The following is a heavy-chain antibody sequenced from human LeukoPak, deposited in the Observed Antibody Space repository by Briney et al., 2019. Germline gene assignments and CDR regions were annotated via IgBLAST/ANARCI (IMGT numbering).Heavy chain of an antibody. J-gene: IGHJ4*02. V-gene: IGHV3-23*01. CDR1: EFTFSNFA. D-gene: IGHD6-19*01. CDR3: AKGYSSGWYLYYFDY. Sequence: HPGGSLRLSCAASEFTFSNFAMSWVRQAPGKGLEWVSTISGSGNNTFYADSVKGRFTISRDNSKNTLYLQMNSLQAEDTAVYYCAKGYSSGWYLYYFDYWGQGTLVTVSS. CDR2: ISGSGNNT.